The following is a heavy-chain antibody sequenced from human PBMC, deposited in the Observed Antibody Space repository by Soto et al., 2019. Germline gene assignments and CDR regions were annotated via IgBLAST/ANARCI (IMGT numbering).Heavy chain of an antibody. CDR3: ARVPSP. CDR1: CGSFSGYY. CDR2: INHSGST. V-gene: IGHV4-34*01. Sequence: SGTLFPTLAFYCGSFSGYYWSWIRQPPGKGLEWIGEINHSGSTNYNPSLESRVTISVDTSKNQFSLKLSSVTAANTAVYYCARVPSPWGQGTLVTVLL. J-gene: IGHJ5*02.